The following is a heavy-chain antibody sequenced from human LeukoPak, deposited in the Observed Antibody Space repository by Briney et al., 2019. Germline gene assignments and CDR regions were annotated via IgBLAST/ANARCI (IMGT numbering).Heavy chain of an antibody. CDR3: AREGKYCSGGSCFPAYGMDV. V-gene: IGHV3-21*01. D-gene: IGHD2-15*01. J-gene: IGHJ6*02. CDR2: ISSSSSYI. CDR1: GFTFSSYS. Sequence: PGGSLRLSCAASGFTFSSYSMNWVRQAPGKGLEWVSSISSSSSYIYYADSVKGRFTISRDNAKNSLYPQMNSLRAEDTAVYYCAREGKYCSGGSCFPAYGMDVWGQGTTVIVSS.